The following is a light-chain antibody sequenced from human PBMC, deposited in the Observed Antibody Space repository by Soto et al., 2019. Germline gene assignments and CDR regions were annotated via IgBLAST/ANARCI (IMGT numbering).Light chain of an antibody. CDR1: QSVSSSY. V-gene: IGKV3-20*01. Sequence: EIVLTQSPGTLSLSRGERGTLSCRASQSVSSSYLAWYQQKPGQAPRLLIYGASSRATGIPDRFSGSGSGTDSTLTISRLEPEDFAVYYCQQYGSSPWTFCKGTKADI. CDR3: QQYGSSPWT. CDR2: GAS. J-gene: IGKJ1*01.